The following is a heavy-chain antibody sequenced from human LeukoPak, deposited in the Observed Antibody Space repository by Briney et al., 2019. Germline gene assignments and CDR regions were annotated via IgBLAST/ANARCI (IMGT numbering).Heavy chain of an antibody. J-gene: IGHJ4*02. CDR1: GFTFSSYS. CDR2: ISGSSSYI. CDR3: ARDGSSSEHFDY. Sequence: GASLRLSCAASGFTFSSYSMNWVRQAPGKGLEWVSSISGSSSYISYADSVKGRFTISRDNAKNSVYLQMNSLRAEDTAVYYCARDGSSSEHFDYWGQGILVTVSS. D-gene: IGHD6-6*01. V-gene: IGHV3-21*01.